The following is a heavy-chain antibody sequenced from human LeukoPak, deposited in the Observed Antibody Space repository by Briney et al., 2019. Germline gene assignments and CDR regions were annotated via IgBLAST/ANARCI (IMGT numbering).Heavy chain of an antibody. CDR1: GGTFSSYA. J-gene: IGHJ4*02. D-gene: IGHD2-15*01. CDR2: IIPIFGIA. Sequence: SVKVSCKASGGTFSSYAISRVRQAPGQGLEWMGRIIPIFGIANYAQKFQGRVTITADKSTSTAYMELSSLRSEDTAVYYCARLGYCSGGSCSWDYFDYWGQGTLVTVSS. V-gene: IGHV1-69*04. CDR3: ARLGYCSGGSCSWDYFDY.